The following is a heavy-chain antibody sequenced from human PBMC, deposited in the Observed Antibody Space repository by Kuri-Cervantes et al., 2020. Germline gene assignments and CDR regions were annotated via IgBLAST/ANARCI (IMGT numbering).Heavy chain of an antibody. CDR3: ARERKVSCTGAICYPFDY. CDR1: GFTFSSYA. Sequence: GGSLRLSCAASGFTFSSYAMHWVRQAPGKGLEWVAVISYDGSNKYYADSVKGRFTISRDNSKKTLYLQMNSLRAEDTAIYYCARERKVSCTGAICYPFDYWGQGTLVTVSS. J-gene: IGHJ4*02. V-gene: IGHV3-30-3*01. CDR2: ISYDGSNK. D-gene: IGHD2-8*02.